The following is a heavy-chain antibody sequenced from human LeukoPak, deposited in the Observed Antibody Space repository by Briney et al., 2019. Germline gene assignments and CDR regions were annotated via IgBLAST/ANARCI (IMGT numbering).Heavy chain of an antibody. CDR3: ARSSYSSSSSV. Sequence: GGSLRLSCAVSGFTFSGFWMSWSRQAPGKGLEWVASINSDGSEGYYADVVKGRFTVSRDNAKNSLYLQINSLRAEDTAVYYCARSSYSSSSSVWGQGTMVTVSS. J-gene: IGHJ3*01. CDR2: INSDGSEG. V-gene: IGHV3-7*03. CDR1: GFTFSGFW. D-gene: IGHD6-6*01.